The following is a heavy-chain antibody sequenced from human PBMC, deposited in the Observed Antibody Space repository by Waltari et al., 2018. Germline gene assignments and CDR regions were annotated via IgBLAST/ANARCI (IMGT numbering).Heavy chain of an antibody. CDR2: ISPTNGGT. D-gene: IGHD3-22*01. Sequence: QVQLVQSGAEVKRPGASVKVSCKASGYIFTTYYVNWVRQAPGQGLEWMGLISPTNGGTTDAQKLQGRGTMSRDTATSTVYMELSSLRSEDTAVYYCARVANDSSSDGLDVWGQGTTVTVSS. CDR3: ARVANDSSSDGLDV. CDR1: GYIFTTYY. J-gene: IGHJ6*02. V-gene: IGHV1-46*04.